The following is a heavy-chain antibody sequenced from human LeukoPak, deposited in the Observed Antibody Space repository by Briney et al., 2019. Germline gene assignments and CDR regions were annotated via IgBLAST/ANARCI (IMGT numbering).Heavy chain of an antibody. CDR1: AYTFTSYY. CDR2: LNPSGGST. J-gene: IGHJ4*02. CDR3: AREGDGYNNSPFDY. D-gene: IGHD5-24*01. Sequence: ASVKVSCKASAYTFTSYYMHWVRQAPGQGREWMGILNPSGGSTRYEQKFQGRVTMTRDTSTSTVYMELRSLRSDATAVYYCAREGDGYNNSPFDYWGQGTLVTVSS. V-gene: IGHV1-46*01.